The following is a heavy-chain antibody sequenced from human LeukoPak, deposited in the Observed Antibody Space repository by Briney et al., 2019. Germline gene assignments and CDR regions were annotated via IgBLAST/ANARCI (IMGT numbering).Heavy chain of an antibody. CDR3: ARARNYYDSSGYSYNWFDP. J-gene: IGHJ5*02. V-gene: IGHV1-2*02. D-gene: IGHD3-22*01. CDR2: INPNSGGT. CDR1: GYTFTGYY. Sequence: ASVKVSCKASGYTFTGYYMHWVRQAPGQGLEWMGWINPNSGGTNYAQNFQGRVTMTRDTSISTAYMELSRLRSDDTAVYYCARARNYYDSSGYSYNWFDPWGQGTLVTVSS.